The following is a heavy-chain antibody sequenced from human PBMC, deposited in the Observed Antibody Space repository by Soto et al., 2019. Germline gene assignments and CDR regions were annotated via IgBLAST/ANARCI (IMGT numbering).Heavy chain of an antibody. CDR3: ARLVNLATDASDI. CDR1: GYTFTSYD. D-gene: IGHD5-12*01. V-gene: IGHV1-8*01. Sequence: ASVKVSCKASGYTFTSYDINWVRQATGQGLEWMGWMNPNSGNTGYAQKFQGRVTMTRNTSISTAYMELSSLRSEDTAVYYCARLVNLATDASDIWGQGTMVTVAS. CDR2: MNPNSGNT. J-gene: IGHJ3*02.